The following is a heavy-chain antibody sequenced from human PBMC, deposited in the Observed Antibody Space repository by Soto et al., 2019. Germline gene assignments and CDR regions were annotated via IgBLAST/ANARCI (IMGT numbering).Heavy chain of an antibody. CDR2: RNRRGST. Sequence: PSETLSLTCAVYGGSFGGDYWSWIRQPPGKGLEWIGERNRRGSTNYNPSLESRVTISIDTSKNQFSLELSSVTVADTAVYYCARGRVIRLPQVAFDIWGQGTLVTVSS. D-gene: IGHD2-8*01. V-gene: IGHV4-34*01. J-gene: IGHJ3*02. CDR3: ARGRVIRLPQVAFDI. CDR1: GGSFGGDY.